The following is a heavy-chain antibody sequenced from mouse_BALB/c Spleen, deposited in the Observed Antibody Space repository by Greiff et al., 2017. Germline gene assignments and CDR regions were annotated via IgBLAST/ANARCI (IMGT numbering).Heavy chain of an antibody. CDR2: ISYSGST. J-gene: IGHJ2*01. CDR3: ARSGFHYYLDY. V-gene: IGHV3-2*02. Sequence: EVQRVESGPGLVKPSQSLSLTCTVTGYSITSDYAWNWIRQFPGNKLEWMGYISYSGSTSYNPSLKSRISITRDTSKNQFFLQLNSVTTEDTATYYCARSGFHYYLDYWGQGTTLTVSS. CDR1: GYSITSDYA.